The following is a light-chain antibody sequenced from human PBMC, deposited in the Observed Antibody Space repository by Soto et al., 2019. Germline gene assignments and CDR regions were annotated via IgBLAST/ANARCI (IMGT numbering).Light chain of an antibody. CDR1: ESIRTW. V-gene: IGKV1-5*01. CDR3: QQVNSSPRT. CDR2: DAS. J-gene: IGKJ4*01. Sequence: GDRVTIPCRASESIRTWLAWYQQKPGKAPKFLIYDASSLESGVPSRFSGSGYGTEFTLTISSLQPEDFATYYCQQVNSSPRTFGGGTKVDIK.